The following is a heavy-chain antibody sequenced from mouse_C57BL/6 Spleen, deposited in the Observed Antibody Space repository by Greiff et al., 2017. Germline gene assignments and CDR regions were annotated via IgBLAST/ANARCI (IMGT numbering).Heavy chain of an antibody. D-gene: IGHD1-1*01. CDR2: IYPRSGNT. CDR1: GYTFTSYG. V-gene: IGHV1-81*01. J-gene: IGHJ4*01. Sequence: QVQLQQSGAELARPGASVKLSCKASGYTFTSYGISWVKQRTGQGLEWIGEIYPRSGNTYYNEKFKGKATLTADKSSSTAYMELRSLTSEDSAVYVCANYYGSSYDYAMDYWGQGTSVTVSS. CDR3: ANYYGSSYDYAMDY.